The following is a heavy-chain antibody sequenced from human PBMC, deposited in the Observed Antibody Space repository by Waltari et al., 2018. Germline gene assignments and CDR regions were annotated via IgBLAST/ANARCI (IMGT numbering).Heavy chain of an antibody. CDR2: IYYSGST. D-gene: IGHD4-17*01. Sequence: QVQLQESGPGLVKPSQTLSLTCTVSGGSISSGDYYWSWIRQPPGKGLEWIGYIYYSGSTYYNPYLKSRVTISVDTSKNQFSLKLSSVTAADTAVYYCARGGDYGDYARGFQHWGQGTLVTVSS. V-gene: IGHV4-30-4*08. J-gene: IGHJ1*01. CDR1: GGSISSGDYY. CDR3: ARGGDYGDYARGFQH.